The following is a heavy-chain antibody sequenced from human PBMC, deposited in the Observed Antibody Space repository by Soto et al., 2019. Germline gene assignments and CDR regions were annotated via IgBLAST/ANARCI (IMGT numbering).Heavy chain of an antibody. CDR2: ISGSGGST. V-gene: IGHV3-23*01. CDR1: GFTFSSYA. J-gene: IGHJ4*02. CDR3: AKDPPGLRILERLGSDY. Sequence: LRLSCVASGFTFSSYAMSWFRQAPGKGLEWVSAISGSGGSTYYADSVKGRFTISRDNSKNTLYLQMNSLRAEDTAVYYCAKDPPGLRILERLGSDYWGQGTLVTVSS. D-gene: IGHD3-3*01.